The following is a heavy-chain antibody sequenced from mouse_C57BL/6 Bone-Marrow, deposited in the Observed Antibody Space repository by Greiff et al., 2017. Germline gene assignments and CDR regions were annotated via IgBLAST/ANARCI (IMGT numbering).Heavy chain of an antibody. Sequence: VQLQQSGAELVRPGASVTLSCKASGYTFTDYEMHWVKQTPVHGLEWIGAIDPETGGTAYNQKFKGKAILTAYKSASTAYMELRSLTSEDSAVYYCTSPVWYFDVWGTGTTVTVSS. CDR2: IDPETGGT. CDR3: TSPVWYFDV. J-gene: IGHJ1*03. CDR1: GYTFTDYE. V-gene: IGHV1-15*01.